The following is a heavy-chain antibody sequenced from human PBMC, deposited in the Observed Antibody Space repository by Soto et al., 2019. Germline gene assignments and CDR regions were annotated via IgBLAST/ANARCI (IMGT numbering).Heavy chain of an antibody. CDR2: IFWDDDN. D-gene: IGHD3-9*01. J-gene: IGHJ4*02. V-gene: IGHV2-5*02. CDR1: GFSLSTTGVG. Sequence: QITLKESGPTLVKPTQTLTLTCTFSGFSLSTTGVGVGWIRQPPGKALEWLALIFWDDDNRYSPSLKSRLTITKDTSKNQVVLTMTNMDPVDTATYYCASSTGYRIFDCWGQGTLVAVSS. CDR3: ASSTGYRIFDC.